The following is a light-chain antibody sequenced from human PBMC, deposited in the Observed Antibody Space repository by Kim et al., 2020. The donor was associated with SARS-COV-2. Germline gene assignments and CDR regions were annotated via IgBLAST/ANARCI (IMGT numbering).Light chain of an antibody. CDR2: GAS. Sequence: ETVMTQSPATLSVSPGETATLSCRASQNIRTYLAWYQQKPGQAPRLLIYGASTRATGIPARFSGSGSGTEFTLTISSLQSEDFALYYCQQYNNWHPNTFGQGTKLEIK. V-gene: IGKV3-15*01. J-gene: IGKJ2*01. CDR3: QQYNNWHPNT. CDR1: QNIRTY.